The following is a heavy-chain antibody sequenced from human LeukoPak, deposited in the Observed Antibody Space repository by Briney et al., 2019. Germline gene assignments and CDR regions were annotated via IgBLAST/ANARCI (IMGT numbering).Heavy chain of an antibody. CDR2: INPSGGST. J-gene: IGHJ3*02. D-gene: IGHD3-10*01. CDR1: GYTFTSYY. CDR3: ARAYGSGLAFDI. Sequence: ASVKVSCKTSGYTFTSYYMYWVRQAPGQGLEWMGMINPSGGSTTYAQKFQGRVTMTRDTSTSTVYMELSSLRSEDTAVYYCARAYGSGLAFDIWGQGTMVTVSS. V-gene: IGHV1-46*01.